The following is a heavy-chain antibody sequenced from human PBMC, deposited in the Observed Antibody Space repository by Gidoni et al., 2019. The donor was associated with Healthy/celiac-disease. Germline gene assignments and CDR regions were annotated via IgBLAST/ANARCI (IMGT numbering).Heavy chain of an antibody. J-gene: IGHJ4*02. D-gene: IGHD5-12*01. CDR3: ARLGFHGYNPLGLTDHFDY. Sequence: QVQLVESGGGVFQPGRSLRLSCAASGFIFSSYALHWVRQAPGKGLEWVAVISYDGGNKYYADSVKGRFTISRDNSKNTLYLQMNSLRAEDTDVYYCARLGFHGYNPLGLTDHFDYWGQGTLVTVSS. CDR2: ISYDGGNK. CDR1: GFIFSSYA. V-gene: IGHV3-30-3*01.